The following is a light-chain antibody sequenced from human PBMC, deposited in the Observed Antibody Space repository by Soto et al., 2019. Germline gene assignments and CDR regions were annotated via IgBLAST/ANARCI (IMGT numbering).Light chain of an antibody. CDR2: EVI. V-gene: IGLV2-14*01. Sequence: QSALTQPASVSGSPGQSITISCTGTSSDVGGYNYVSWYQQHPGEAPKLIIYEVINRPSGLSNRFSGSKSGNTASLTISGLQAEDKADYYCSSYTTTNTLLFGGGTKLTVL. CDR1: SSDVGGYNY. J-gene: IGLJ3*02. CDR3: SSYTTTNTLL.